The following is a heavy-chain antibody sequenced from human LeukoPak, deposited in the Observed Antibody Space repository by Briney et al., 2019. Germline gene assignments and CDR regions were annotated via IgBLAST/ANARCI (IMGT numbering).Heavy chain of an antibody. CDR2: IYYSGST. CDR1: GGSISSSSYY. V-gene: IGHV4-39*07. CDR3: ARDAVVVVPGDV. Sequence: SETLSLTCTVSGGSISSSSYYWGWIRQPPGKGLEWIGSIYYSGSTYYNPSLKSRVTISVDTSKNQFSLKLSSVTAADTAVYYCARDAVVVVPGDVWGKGTTVTVSS. J-gene: IGHJ6*04. D-gene: IGHD2-15*01.